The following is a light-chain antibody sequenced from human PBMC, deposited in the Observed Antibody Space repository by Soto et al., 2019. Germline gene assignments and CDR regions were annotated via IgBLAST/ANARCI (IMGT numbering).Light chain of an antibody. V-gene: IGLV2-18*02. CDR1: SSDVGSYNR. CDR3: SSYTSSTTYV. CDR2: EVS. Sequence: QSALTQPPSVSGSPGQSVTISCTGTSSDVGSYNRVSWYQQPPGTAPKLMIYEVSNRPSGVPDRFSGSKSGNTASLTISGLQAEEEADYYCSSYTSSTTYVFGTGTKLTVL. J-gene: IGLJ1*01.